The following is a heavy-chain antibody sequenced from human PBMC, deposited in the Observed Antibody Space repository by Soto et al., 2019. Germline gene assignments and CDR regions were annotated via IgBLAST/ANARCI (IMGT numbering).Heavy chain of an antibody. CDR1: GGTFSSYA. J-gene: IGHJ4*02. D-gene: IGHD2-2*01. CDR2: IIPIFGTA. V-gene: IGHV1-69*13. CDR3: ATGIGYCISTSCSPRGPFDY. Sequence: SVKVSCKASGGTFSSYAISWVRQAPGQGLEWMGGIIPIFGTANYAQKFQGRVTITADESTSTAYMELSSLRSEDTAVYYCATGIGYCISTSCSPRGPFDYWGQGTLVTVSS.